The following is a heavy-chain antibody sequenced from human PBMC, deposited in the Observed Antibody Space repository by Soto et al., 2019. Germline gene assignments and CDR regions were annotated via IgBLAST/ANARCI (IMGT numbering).Heavy chain of an antibody. CDR2: IYWDDDK. D-gene: IGHD2-21*02. V-gene: IGHV2-5*02. Sequence: QIALKESGPTLVKPTQTLTLTCTFSGFSLSTSGVAVGWIRQPPGKALEWLALIYWDDDKRYSPSMKGRLTITRDTSKNQVVLIMTNMDPEDTATYYCAHRLTATAFDIWGQGTMVTVSS. CDR1: GFSLSTSGVA. CDR3: AHRLTATAFDI. J-gene: IGHJ3*02.